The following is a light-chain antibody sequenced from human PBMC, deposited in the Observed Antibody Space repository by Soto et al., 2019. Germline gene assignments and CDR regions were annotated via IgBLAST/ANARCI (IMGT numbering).Light chain of an antibody. CDR1: QSISSW. CDR3: QQYYSYPRT. J-gene: IGKJ1*01. V-gene: IGKV1-5*03. CDR2: KAS. Sequence: DIQMTQSPSTLSASVGDRVTMTCRASQSISSWLAWYQQKPGKAPKLLIYKASSLESGVPSRFSGSGSGTEFTLTISSLQPDDFATYYCQQYYSYPRTFGQGTKVEIK.